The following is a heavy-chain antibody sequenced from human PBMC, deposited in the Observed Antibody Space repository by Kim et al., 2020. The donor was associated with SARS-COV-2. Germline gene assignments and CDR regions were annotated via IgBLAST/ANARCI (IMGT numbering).Heavy chain of an antibody. J-gene: IGHJ6*03. CDR2: IRSDGSNK. CDR1: GFTFSSYA. D-gene: IGHD2-2*02. V-gene: IGHV3-30*04. Sequence: GGSLRLSCAASGFTFSSYAMHWVRQAPGKGLEWVADIRSDGSNKYYADSVKGRFTISRDNSKNTLYLQMNSLRAEDTAVYYCARDQRVYWSSTRCYTLEYYYYYMDVWGKGTTVTVSS. CDR3: ARDQRVYWSSTRCYTLEYYYYYMDV.